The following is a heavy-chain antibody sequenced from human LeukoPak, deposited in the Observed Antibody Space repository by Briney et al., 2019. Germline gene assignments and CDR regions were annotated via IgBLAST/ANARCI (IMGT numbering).Heavy chain of an antibody. Sequence: GASVKVSCKASGYTFTSYYMHWVRQAPGQGLEWMGIINPSGGSTSYAQKFQGRVTMTRDMSTSTVYMELSSLRAEDTAVYFCAKEALPGIAVAGRVYWGQGTLVTVSS. V-gene: IGHV1-46*01. J-gene: IGHJ4*02. CDR3: AKEALPGIAVAGRVY. CDR2: INPSGGST. CDR1: GYTFTSYY. D-gene: IGHD6-19*01.